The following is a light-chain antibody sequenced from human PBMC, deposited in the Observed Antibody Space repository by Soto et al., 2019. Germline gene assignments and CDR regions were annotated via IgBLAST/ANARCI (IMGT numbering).Light chain of an antibody. Sequence: DIQMTQSPSSLSAPIGDRVTITCRASQNIERYLNWYQHKPGKAPQLLMFAASNLESGVPSRFSGSGSGTDFTLTISSLQPEDFATYFCEQTHNTVHSFGQGTKVDIK. CDR1: QNIERY. CDR3: EQTHNTVHS. V-gene: IGKV1-39*01. CDR2: AAS. J-gene: IGKJ2*01.